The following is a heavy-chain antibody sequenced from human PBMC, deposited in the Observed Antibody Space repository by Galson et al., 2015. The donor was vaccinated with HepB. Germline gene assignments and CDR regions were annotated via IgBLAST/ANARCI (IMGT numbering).Heavy chain of an antibody. CDR1: GFTFSSYW. CDR2: IKQDGSEK. J-gene: IGHJ4*02. D-gene: IGHD6-19*01. V-gene: IGHV3-7*01. Sequence: SLRLSCAASGFTFSSYWMSWVRQAPGQGLEWVANIKQDGSEKYYVDSVKGRFTISRDNAKNSLYLQMNSLRAEETAVYYCARDLRGSGWYVDYWGQGTLVTVSS. CDR3: ARDLRGSGWYVDY.